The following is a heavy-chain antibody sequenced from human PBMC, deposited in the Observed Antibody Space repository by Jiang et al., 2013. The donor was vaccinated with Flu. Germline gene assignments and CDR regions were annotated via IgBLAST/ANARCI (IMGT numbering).Heavy chain of an antibody. CDR2: LNAGNGDT. V-gene: IGHV1-3*01. D-gene: IGHD1-7*01. Sequence: SGAEVKKPGASVRVSCKTSGYSFNSFVMYWVRQAPGQRLEWMGWLNAGNGDTQISQKFQGRVTLSSDTPANTGYMQLSNLRSEDTAVYYCARNYPGTTDLEFWGQGTLVTV. J-gene: IGHJ4*02. CDR1: GYSFNSFV. CDR3: ARNYPGTTDLEF.